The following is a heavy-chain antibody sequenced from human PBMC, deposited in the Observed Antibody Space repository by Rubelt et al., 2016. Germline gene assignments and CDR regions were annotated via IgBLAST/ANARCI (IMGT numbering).Heavy chain of an antibody. V-gene: IGHV4-34*01. CDR3: ARLTVDTAMGFDY. Sequence: WIGEINHSGSTNYNPSLKSRVTISVDTSKNQFSLKLSSVTAADTAVYYCARLTVDTAMGFDYWGQGTLVTVSS. D-gene: IGHD5-18*01. J-gene: IGHJ4*02. CDR2: INHSGST.